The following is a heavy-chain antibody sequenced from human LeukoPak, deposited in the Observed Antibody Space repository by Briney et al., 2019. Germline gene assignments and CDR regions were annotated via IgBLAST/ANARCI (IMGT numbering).Heavy chain of an antibody. J-gene: IGHJ6*04. CDR3: ARDPRGSYYYYGMDV. CDR2: ISYDGSNK. V-gene: IGHV3-30*04. CDR1: GFTFSSYA. Sequence: GGSLRLSCAASGFTFSSYAMHWVRQAPGKGLEWVAVISYDGSNKYYADSVKDRFTISRDNSKNTLYLQMNSLRAEDTAVYYCARDPRGSYYYYGMDVWGKGTTVTVSS. D-gene: IGHD5-12*01.